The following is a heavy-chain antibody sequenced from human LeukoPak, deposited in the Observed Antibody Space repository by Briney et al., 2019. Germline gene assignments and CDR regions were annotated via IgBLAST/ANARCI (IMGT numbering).Heavy chain of an antibody. D-gene: IGHD6-13*01. V-gene: IGHV1-2*02. CDR1: GYTFTGYY. CDR3: ARDAPGYSSSWRLNYFDY. CDR2: INPNSGGT. Sequence: ASVKVSCKASGYTFTGYYMHWVRQAPGQGLEWMGWINPNSGGTNYAQKFQGRVTMTRDTSISTAYMELSRLRSDDTAVYYCARDAPGYSSSWRLNYFDYWGQGTLVTVPS. J-gene: IGHJ4*02.